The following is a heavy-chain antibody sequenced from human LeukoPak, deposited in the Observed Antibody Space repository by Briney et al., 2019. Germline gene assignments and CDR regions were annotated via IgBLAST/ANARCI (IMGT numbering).Heavy chain of an antibody. CDR2: VKGDGSIT. D-gene: IGHD2-15*01. J-gene: IGHJ4*02. CDR1: GFTLSNYW. Sequence: GGSLRLSCAASGFTLSNYWMHWVRKAPGQGLVLVSRVKGDGSITAYADSVKGRFTISRDIAKNTVYLQMNSLRVDDTAVYYCGRTSGGPEYWGQGTLVTVSS. CDR3: GRTSGGPEY. V-gene: IGHV3-74*01.